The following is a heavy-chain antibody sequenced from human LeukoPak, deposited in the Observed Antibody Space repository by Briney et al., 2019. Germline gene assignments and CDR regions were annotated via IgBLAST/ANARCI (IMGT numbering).Heavy chain of an antibody. V-gene: IGHV3-48*01. CDR2: ISGSGFTI. CDR1: GFTLSNYS. D-gene: IGHD3-3*01. J-gene: IGHJ4*02. Sequence: GGSLRLSCAVSGFTLSNYSMNWVRQAPGKGLEWISYISGSGFTIHYADSAKGRFTISRDNAKNSLYLQMNSLRAEDTAVYYCARGGYYGSGRYYFDSWGQGTLVTVSS. CDR3: ARGGYYGSGRYYFDS.